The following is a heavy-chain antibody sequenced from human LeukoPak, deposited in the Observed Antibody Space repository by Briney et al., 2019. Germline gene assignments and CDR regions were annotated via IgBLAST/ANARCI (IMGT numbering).Heavy chain of an antibody. V-gene: IGHV3-21*01. D-gene: IGHD5-24*01. CDR3: ARAGDCYKPSGGMDV. CDR2: INSSSSYI. J-gene: IGHJ6*02. Sequence: GGSLRLSCAASGVSFSSYSMNWVRQAPGKGLEWVWSINSSSSYIYYADSVTDRFPISRYNANNSLYLQMNSLRAEDTAVYYCARAGDCYKPSGGMDVWGQGTPVTVSS. CDR1: GVSFSSYS.